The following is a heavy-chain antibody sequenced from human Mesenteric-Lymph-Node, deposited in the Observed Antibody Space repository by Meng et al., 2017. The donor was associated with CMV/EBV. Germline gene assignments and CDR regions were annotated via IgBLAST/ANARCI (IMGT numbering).Heavy chain of an antibody. D-gene: IGHD3-10*01. CDR3: ARDRRASYYYGSGSYYPGGRFDP. Sequence: ASVKVSCKASGYTFTGYYMHWVRQAPGQGLEWMGWINPNSGGTSYAQKFQGRVTMTRDTSTSTVYMELSSLRSEDTAVYYCARDRRASYYYGSGSYYPGGRFDPWGQGTLVTVSS. CDR2: INPNSGGT. V-gene: IGHV1-2*02. J-gene: IGHJ5*02. CDR1: GYTFTGYY.